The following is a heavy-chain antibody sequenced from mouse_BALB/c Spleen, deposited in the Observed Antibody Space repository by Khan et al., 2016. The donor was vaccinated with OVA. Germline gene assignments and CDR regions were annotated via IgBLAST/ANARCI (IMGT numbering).Heavy chain of an antibody. Sequence: VQLQQSGAELAKPGASVKMSCKASGYTFTTYWMHWIKQRPGQGLEWFGYINPSTGYTEYNQKFKDKATLTTDKSSSTAYMQLSSLTFEDSAVYYCTRKGLDGIFAYWGQGTLVTVSA. CDR1: GYTFTTYW. CDR2: INPSTGYT. V-gene: IGHV1-7*01. CDR3: TRKGLDGIFAY. D-gene: IGHD2-1*01. J-gene: IGHJ3*01.